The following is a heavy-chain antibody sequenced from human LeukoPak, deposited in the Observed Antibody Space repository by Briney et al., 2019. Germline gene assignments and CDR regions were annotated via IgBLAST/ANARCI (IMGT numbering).Heavy chain of an antibody. CDR2: ISYDGSNH. D-gene: IGHD3-22*01. J-gene: IGHJ4*02. V-gene: IGHV3-30-3*01. CDR1: GFTFPNYA. Sequence: GGSLRLSCAASGFTFPNYAMSWVRQAPGKRLEWVAVISYDGSNHYYADSVTGRFTISRDNSKNTLYLQMNSLRPEDTAVYYCARAILVITHLDYWGQGTLVTVSS. CDR3: ARAILVITHLDY.